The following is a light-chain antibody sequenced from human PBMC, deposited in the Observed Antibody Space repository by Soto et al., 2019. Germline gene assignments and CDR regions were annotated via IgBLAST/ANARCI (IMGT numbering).Light chain of an antibody. CDR2: AAS. V-gene: IGKV1-39*01. CDR1: HGMSSY. CDR3: PQSDSTRT. J-gene: IGKJ1*01. Sequence: DIQMPQSPSSLSASVGDRVTISCRASHGMSSYLYWYQQKPGKAPKLLIYAASSLQSGVPSRFRGSRSGTDFSLTISSRQPEDCATYLCPQSDSTRTFGQGTKGQS.